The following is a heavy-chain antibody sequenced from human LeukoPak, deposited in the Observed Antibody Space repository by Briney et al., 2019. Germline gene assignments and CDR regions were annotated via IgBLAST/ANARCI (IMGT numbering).Heavy chain of an antibody. CDR2: INRRGHT. CDR3: AKEVDCPSDCLFFHS. CDR1: GFTFDRFT. J-gene: IGHJ4*02. V-gene: IGHV3-43*01. Sequence: PGGSLRLSCAASGFTFDRFTIHWVRQTPGKGLEWVSLINRRGHTFYEDSVKGRFTISRDNGRNSVFLQMNSLRPEDTALYHCAKEVDCPSDCLFFHSWGQGTLVTVSS. D-gene: IGHD2-21*02.